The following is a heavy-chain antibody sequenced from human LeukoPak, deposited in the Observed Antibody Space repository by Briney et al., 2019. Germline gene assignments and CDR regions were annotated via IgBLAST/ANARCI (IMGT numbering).Heavy chain of an antibody. D-gene: IGHD6-19*01. J-gene: IGHJ4*02. V-gene: IGHV3-48*04. Sequence: GGSLRLSCAASGFTFSRHSMNWVRQAPGKGLEWISYISRSGDAIYYADSVKGRFTISRDNAKNSLYLQMNTLRVDDTAIYYCAKDLDSSGSYESPGDYWGQGTQVTVSS. CDR3: AKDLDSSGSYESPGDY. CDR1: GFTFSRHS. CDR2: ISRSGDAI.